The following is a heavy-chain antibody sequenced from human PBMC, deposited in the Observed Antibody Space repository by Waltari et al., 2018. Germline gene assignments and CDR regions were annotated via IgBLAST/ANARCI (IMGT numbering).Heavy chain of an antibody. V-gene: IGHV4-39*01. Sequence: QLQLQESGPGLVKPSETLSLTCTVSGGSINSRSYYWGWIRQPPGKGLEWIGSIYYSGSTYYNPSLKSRVTISVDTSKNQFSLKLSYVTAADTAVYYCARGDSSGYDYWGQGTMVTVSS. CDR3: ARGDSSGYDY. CDR1: GGSINSRSYY. D-gene: IGHD3-22*01. J-gene: IGHJ3*01. CDR2: IYYSGST.